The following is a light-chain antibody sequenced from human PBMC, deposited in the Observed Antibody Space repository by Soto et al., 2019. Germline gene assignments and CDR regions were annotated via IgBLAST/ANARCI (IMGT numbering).Light chain of an antibody. V-gene: IGKV1-39*01. CDR3: QQSYNTPRT. CDR1: ERISNY. CDR2: SSS. Sequence: DRVTITCRASERISNYLNWYQQKPGTAPKLLIWSSSTLPSGVPSRFSGSGSGTDFTLSISGLQPEDFAVYYCQQSYNTPRTFGQGTKVEVK. J-gene: IGKJ1*01.